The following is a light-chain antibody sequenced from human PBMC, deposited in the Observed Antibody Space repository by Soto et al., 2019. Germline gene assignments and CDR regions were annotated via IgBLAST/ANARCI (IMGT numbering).Light chain of an antibody. J-gene: IGKJ2*01. CDR3: QQSSSIPYT. V-gene: IGKV1-39*01. CDR1: QTISSY. CDR2: AAS. Sequence: DIQMTQSPSSLSASVGDRVTITCRASQTISSYLNWYQQNPGKAPKLLIYAASSLQSGVPSRFSGSGSGTDFTLTISSLQPEDFATYYRQQSSSIPYTFGQGTKLEIK.